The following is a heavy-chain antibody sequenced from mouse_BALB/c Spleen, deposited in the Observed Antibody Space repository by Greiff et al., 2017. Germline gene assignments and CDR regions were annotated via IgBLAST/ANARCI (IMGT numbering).Heavy chain of an antibody. D-gene: IGHD2-3*01. CDR3: ARGGYDMAMDY. J-gene: IGHJ4*01. Sequence: EVKLEESGPGLVKPSQSLSLTCTVTGYSITSDYAWNWIRQFPGNKLEWMGYISYSGSTSYNPSLKSRISITRDTSKNQFFLQLNSVTTEDTATYYCARGGYDMAMDYWGQGTSVTVSS. CDR2: ISYSGST. V-gene: IGHV3-2*02. CDR1: GYSITSDYA.